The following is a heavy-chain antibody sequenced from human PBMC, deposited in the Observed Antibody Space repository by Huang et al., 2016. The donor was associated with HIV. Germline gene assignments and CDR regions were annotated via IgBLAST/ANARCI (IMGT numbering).Heavy chain of an antibody. CDR3: ARGYNFWSGYYTDKYYMDV. V-gene: IGHV3-20*04. D-gene: IGHD3-3*01. Sequence: LSCAVSGFTLDDFGMSWVRQAPGKGLEWVSGIHWNGESASYADSVKGRFTVSKDNANNSLFLQMNSLRAKDTALYYCARGYNFWSGYYTDKYYMDVWGKGTTVVVSS. CDR2: IHWNGESA. J-gene: IGHJ6*03. CDR1: GFTLDDFG.